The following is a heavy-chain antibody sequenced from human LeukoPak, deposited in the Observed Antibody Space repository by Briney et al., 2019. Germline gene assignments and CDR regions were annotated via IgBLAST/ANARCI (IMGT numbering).Heavy chain of an antibody. CDR1: GGSISSSSYY. V-gene: IGHV4-39*07. CDR3: ARAPYSYGHPYYFDY. Sequence: SETLSLTCTVSGGSISSSSYYWGWIRQPPGKGREWIGSIYYSGSTYYNPSLKSRVTISVDTSKNQFSLKLSSVTAADTAVYYCARAPYSYGHPYYFDYRGQGTLVTVSP. D-gene: IGHD5-18*01. J-gene: IGHJ4*02. CDR2: IYYSGST.